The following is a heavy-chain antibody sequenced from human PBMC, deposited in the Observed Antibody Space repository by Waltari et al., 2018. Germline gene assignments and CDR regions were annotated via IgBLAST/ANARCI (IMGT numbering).Heavy chain of an antibody. CDR3: ARMLKGMVY. CDR2: INHSGST. D-gene: IGHD3-16*01. CDR1: GGSFSGYY. J-gene: IGHJ4*02. Sequence: LLKPSETLSLTCAVYGGSFSGYYWSWIRQPPGKGLEWIGEINHSGSTNYNPSLKSRVTISVDTSKNQFSLKLSSVTAADTAVYYCARMLKGMVYWGQGTLVTVSS. V-gene: IGHV4-34*01.